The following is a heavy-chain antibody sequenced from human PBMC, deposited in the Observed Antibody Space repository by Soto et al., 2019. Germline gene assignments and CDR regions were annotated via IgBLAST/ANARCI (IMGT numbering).Heavy chain of an antibody. V-gene: IGHV3-21*04. CDR1: GVYFKSYA. Sequence: GGSQSLSCAASGVYFKSYAMGWVRQAPGKGLEWVSSISSSSSYIYYADSVKGRFTISRDNAKNSLYLQMNSLRAEDTAIYYCAKATATGGGAFDFCGQGTMVTVAS. CDR3: AKATATGGGAFDF. D-gene: IGHD2-8*02. J-gene: IGHJ3*01. CDR2: ISSSSSYI.